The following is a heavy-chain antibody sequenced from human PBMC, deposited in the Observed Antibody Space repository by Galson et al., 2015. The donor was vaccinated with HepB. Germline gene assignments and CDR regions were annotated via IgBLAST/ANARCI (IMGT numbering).Heavy chain of an antibody. Sequence: SLRLSCAASGFTFSSYAMHWVRQAPGKGLEWVAVISYDGSNKYYADSVKGRFTISRNNSKNTLYLQMNSLRAEDTAVYYCARDGGGILIGYYHFDYWGQGTLVTVSS. CDR2: ISYDGSNK. CDR3: ARDGGGILIGYYHFDY. V-gene: IGHV3-30*04. J-gene: IGHJ4*02. CDR1: GFTFSSYA. D-gene: IGHD3-9*01.